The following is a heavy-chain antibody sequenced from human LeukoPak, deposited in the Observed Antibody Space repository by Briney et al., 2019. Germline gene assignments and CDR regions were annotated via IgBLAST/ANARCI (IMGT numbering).Heavy chain of an antibody. V-gene: IGHV4-39*01. CDR1: GGSINSDPYY. CDR3: ARPAEIGLAIDH. D-gene: IGHD3/OR15-3a*01. CDR2: IYYAGNT. Sequence: SETLSLTCTVSGGSINSDPYYWGWIRQPPVKRLEWIGSIYYAGNTHYNPSLKSRVTMSVDTSKNQFSLKLNSVTAADTAVYYCARPAEIGLAIDHWGQGTLVTVSS. J-gene: IGHJ4*02.